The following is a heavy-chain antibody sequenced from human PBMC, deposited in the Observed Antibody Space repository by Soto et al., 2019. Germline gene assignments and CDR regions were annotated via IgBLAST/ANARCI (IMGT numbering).Heavy chain of an antibody. Sequence: GGSLRLSCAASGFTFSTYAMTWVRQAPGKGLEWVSSINGNGGRSSYADSVKGRFTIPRDNSKNTLYLQTNSLRAEDTAIYYCAKDPNGDYLGAFDSWGQGTLVTVS. CDR1: GFTFSTYA. CDR2: INGNGGRS. CDR3: AKDPNGDYLGAFDS. J-gene: IGHJ4*02. V-gene: IGHV3-23*01. D-gene: IGHD4-17*01.